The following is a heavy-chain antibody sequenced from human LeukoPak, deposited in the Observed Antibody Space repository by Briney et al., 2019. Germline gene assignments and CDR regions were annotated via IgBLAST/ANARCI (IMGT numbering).Heavy chain of an antibody. V-gene: IGHV4-34*01. CDR1: GGSFSGYY. D-gene: IGHD2-15*01. CDR2: INHSGST. CDR3: ARLDGGYCSGGSCYSDQGVRLDY. Sequence: PSETLSLTCAVYGGSFSGYYWSWIRQPPGKGLEWTGEINHSGSTNYNPSLKSRVTISVDTSKNQFSLKLSSVTAADTAVYYCARLDGGYCSGGSCYSDQGVRLDYWGQGTLVTVSS. J-gene: IGHJ4*02.